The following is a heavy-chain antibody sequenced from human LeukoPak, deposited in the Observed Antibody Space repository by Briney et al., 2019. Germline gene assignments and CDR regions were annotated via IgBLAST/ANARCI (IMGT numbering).Heavy chain of an antibody. Sequence: PGGSLRLSCAASGFTFSSYAMSWVRQAPGKGLEWVSAISGSGGSTYYADPVKGRFTISRDNSKNTLYLQMNSLRAEDTAVYYCAKVQQWPVENFDYWGQGTLVTVSS. J-gene: IGHJ4*02. V-gene: IGHV3-23*01. CDR3: AKVQQWPVENFDY. CDR1: GFTFSSYA. D-gene: IGHD6-19*01. CDR2: ISGSGGST.